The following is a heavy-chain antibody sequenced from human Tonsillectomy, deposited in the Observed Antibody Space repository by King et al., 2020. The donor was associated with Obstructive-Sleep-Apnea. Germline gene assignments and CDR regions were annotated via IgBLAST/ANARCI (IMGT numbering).Heavy chain of an antibody. V-gene: IGHV4-39*07. CDR1: GGSISSSSYY. D-gene: IGHD3-10*01. J-gene: IGHJ5*02. CDR2: IYYSGST. Sequence: QLQESGPGLVKPSETLSLTCTVSGGSISSSSYYWGWIRQPPGKGLEWIGSIYYSGSTYYNPSLKSRVTISVDTSKNQFSLKLSSVTAADTAVYYCARVVKYYYGSGSLRNNWFDPWGHGTLVTVSS. CDR3: ARVVKYYYGSGSLRNNWFDP.